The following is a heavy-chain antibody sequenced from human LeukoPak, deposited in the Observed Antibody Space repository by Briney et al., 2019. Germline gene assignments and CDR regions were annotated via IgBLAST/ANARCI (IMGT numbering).Heavy chain of an antibody. Sequence: ASVKVSRKASGYTFTGYYMHWVRQAPGQGLEWMGWINPNSGGTNYAQKFQGRVTMTRDTSISTAYMELSRLRPDDTAVYYCARAPGGIAVAGQTTYYYYGMDVWGQGTTVTVSS. V-gene: IGHV1-2*02. D-gene: IGHD6-19*01. CDR3: ARAPGGIAVAGQTTYYYYGMDV. CDR1: GYTFTGYY. J-gene: IGHJ6*02. CDR2: INPNSGGT.